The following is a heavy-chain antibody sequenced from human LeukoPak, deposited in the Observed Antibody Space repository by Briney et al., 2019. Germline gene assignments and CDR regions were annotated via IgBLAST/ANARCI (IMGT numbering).Heavy chain of an antibody. D-gene: IGHD1-26*01. V-gene: IGHV1-18*01. J-gene: IGHJ6*03. Sequence: ASVTVSCRASGYTFTSYGISWVRQAPGQGLEWMGWISAYNGNTNYAQKLQGRVTMTTDTSTSTAYMELRSLRSDDTAVYYCARGSRGSSRGAHYYYYMDVWGKGTTVTVSS. CDR2: ISAYNGNT. CDR3: ARGSRGSSRGAHYYYYMDV. CDR1: GYTFTSYG.